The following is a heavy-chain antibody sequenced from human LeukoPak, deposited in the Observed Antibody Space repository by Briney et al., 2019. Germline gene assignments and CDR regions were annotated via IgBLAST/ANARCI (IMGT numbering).Heavy chain of an antibody. D-gene: IGHD3-16*01. CDR3: AKSGGGDYYYYYYMDV. V-gene: IGHV3-30*18. CDR2: I. CDR1: GFKFSSYG. J-gene: IGHJ6*03. Sequence: PGRSLRLSSAVSGFKFSSYGMHWVRQAPGKGLEWVAVIKGRFTISRHNSKNTLYLQMNSLRPDDTAVYYCAKSGGGDYYYYYYMDVWGKGTTVTVSS.